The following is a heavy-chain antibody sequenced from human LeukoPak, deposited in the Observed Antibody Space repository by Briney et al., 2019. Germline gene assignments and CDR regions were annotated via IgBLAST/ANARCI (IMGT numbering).Heavy chain of an antibody. CDR2: ISSSSSTI. J-gene: IGHJ3*02. CDR3: ARDRLYYDFWSGYYDAFDI. V-gene: IGHV3-48*01. D-gene: IGHD3-3*01. Sequence: GGSLRLSCAASGFTFSSYSMNWVRQAPGKGLEWVSYISSSSSTIYYADPVKGRFTISRDNAKNSLYLQMNSLRAEDTAVNYCARDRLYYDFWSGYYDAFDIWGQGTMVTVSS. CDR1: GFTFSSYS.